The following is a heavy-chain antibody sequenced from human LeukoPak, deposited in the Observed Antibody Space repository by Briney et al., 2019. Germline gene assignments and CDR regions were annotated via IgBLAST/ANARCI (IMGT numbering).Heavy chain of an antibody. V-gene: IGHV1-18*01. D-gene: IGHD3-3*01. J-gene: IGHJ3*02. CDR1: GYTFTSYG. CDR3: ATYAAKTDSSLVLRFLEWSQDAFDI. CDR2: ISAYNGTT. Sequence: GASVKVSCKASGYTFTSYGISWVRQAPGQGLEWMGWISAYNGTTNYAQKLQGRVTMTTDTSTSTAYMELRSLRSDDTAVYYCATYAAKTDSSLVLRFLEWSQDAFDIWGQGTMVTVSS.